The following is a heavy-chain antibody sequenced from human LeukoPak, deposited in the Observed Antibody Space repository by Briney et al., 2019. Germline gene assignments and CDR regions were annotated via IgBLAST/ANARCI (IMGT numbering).Heavy chain of an antibody. CDR3: ARPPHDYGDYLDD. D-gene: IGHD4-17*01. CDR2: IIPILGIA. CDR1: GYTFTDYY. V-gene: IGHV1-69*02. Sequence: ASVTVSFKASGYTFTDYYMHWVRQAPGQGLEWMGRIIPILGIANYAQKFQGRVTITADKSTSTAYMELSSLRSEDTAVYYCARPPHDYGDYLDDWGQGTLVTVSS. J-gene: IGHJ4*02.